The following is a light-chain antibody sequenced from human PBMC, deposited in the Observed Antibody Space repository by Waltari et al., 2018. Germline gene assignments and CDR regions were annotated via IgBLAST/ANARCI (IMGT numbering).Light chain of an antibody. CDR2: WAS. V-gene: IGKV4-1*01. CDR1: QSVLYSSNNKND. CDR3: QQYYSTPLT. Sequence: DFVMTQSPDSLAVSLGERATINCKSSQSVLYSSNNKNDSAWYQQKPGQPPKLLIHWASTRESGVPDRFSGSGSGTDFTLTISSLQAEDVAVYYCQQYYSTPLTFGGGTKVEIK. J-gene: IGKJ4*01.